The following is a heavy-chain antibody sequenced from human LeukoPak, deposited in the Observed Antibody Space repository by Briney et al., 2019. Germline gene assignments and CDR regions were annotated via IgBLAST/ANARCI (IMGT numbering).Heavy chain of an antibody. CDR3: ARDQGSGSYSIFDY. J-gene: IGHJ4*02. D-gene: IGHD3-10*01. CDR2: IYHSGST. V-gene: IGHV4-38-2*02. CDR1: GYSISSGYY. Sequence: SETLSLTCTVSGYSISSGYYWGWIRQPPGKGLEWIGSIYHSGSTYYNPSLKSRVTISVDMSKNQFSLKLSSVTAADTAVYYCARDQGSGSYSIFDYWGQGTLVTVSS.